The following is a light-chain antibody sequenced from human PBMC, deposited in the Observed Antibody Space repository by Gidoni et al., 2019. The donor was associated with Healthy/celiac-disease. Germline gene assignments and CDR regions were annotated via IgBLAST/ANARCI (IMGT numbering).Light chain of an antibody. CDR1: QSVSSSY. V-gene: IGKV3-20*01. CDR3: QQYGSSPGT. J-gene: IGKJ1*01. Sequence: DIVLTQSPGTLSLSPGDRATLSCRASQSVSSSYLAWYQQKPGQAPRLLIYGASSRATGIPDRFSGSGSGTDFTLAISRLEPEDFAVCYCQQYGSSPGTFGQGTKVEIK. CDR2: GAS.